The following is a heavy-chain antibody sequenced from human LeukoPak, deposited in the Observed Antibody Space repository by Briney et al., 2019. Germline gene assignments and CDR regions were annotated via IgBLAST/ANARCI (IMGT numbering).Heavy chain of an antibody. V-gene: IGHV4-30-4*08. CDR1: GGSISSGDYY. J-gene: IGHJ6*03. CDR3: ARDMGPDGDYYYYMDV. D-gene: IGHD1-14*01. CDR2: IYYSGST. Sequence: PSQTLSLTCTVSGGSISSGDYYWSWIRQPPGKGLEWIGYIYYSGSTYYNPSLKSRVTISVGTSKNQFSLKLSSVTAADTAVYYCARDMGPDGDYYYYMDVWGKGTTVTVSS.